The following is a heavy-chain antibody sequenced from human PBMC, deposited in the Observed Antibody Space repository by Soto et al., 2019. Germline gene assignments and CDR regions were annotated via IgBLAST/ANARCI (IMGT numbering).Heavy chain of an antibody. Sequence: GGSLRLSCAASGFTFSSYSMNWVRQAPGKGLEWVSSISSSSSYIYYADSVKGRFTISRDNAKNSLYLQMNSLRAEDTAVYYCARDFLPKTGAKVAALDYWGQGTLVTVSS. CDR1: GFTFSSYS. V-gene: IGHV3-21*01. D-gene: IGHD2-15*01. CDR3: ARDFLPKTGAKVAALDY. J-gene: IGHJ4*02. CDR2: ISSSSSYI.